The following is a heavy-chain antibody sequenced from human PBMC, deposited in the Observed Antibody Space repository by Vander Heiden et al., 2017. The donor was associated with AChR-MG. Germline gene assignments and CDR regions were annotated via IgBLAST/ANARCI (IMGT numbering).Heavy chain of an antibody. V-gene: IGHV1-69*01. CDR2: IIPIFGTA. CDR3: ARAGREGYCSSTSCLLALHFDY. Sequence: QVQLVQSGAEVKKPGSSVKVSCKASGGTFSSYAISWVRQAPGQGLEWMGGIIPIFGTADDAQKFQGRVTITADESTSAAYMELGSLRSEDTAVYYCARAGREGYCSSTSCLLALHFDYWGQGTLVTVSS. CDR1: GGTFSSYA. D-gene: IGHD2-2*01. J-gene: IGHJ4*02.